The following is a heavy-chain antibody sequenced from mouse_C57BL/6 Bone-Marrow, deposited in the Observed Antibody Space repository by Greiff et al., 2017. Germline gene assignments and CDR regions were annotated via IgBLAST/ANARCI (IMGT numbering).Heavy chain of an antibody. V-gene: IGHV1-26*01. CDR3: ARSTTVPLYYAMDY. CDR1: GYTFTDYY. J-gene: IGHJ4*01. CDR2: INPNNGGT. Sequence: VQLQQSGPELVKPGASVKISCTASGYTFTDYYMNWVKQSHGKSLEWIGDINPNNGGTSYNQKFKGKATLTVDKSSSTAYMELRSLTSEDSAVYYCARSTTVPLYYAMDYWGQGTSVTVSS. D-gene: IGHD1-1*01.